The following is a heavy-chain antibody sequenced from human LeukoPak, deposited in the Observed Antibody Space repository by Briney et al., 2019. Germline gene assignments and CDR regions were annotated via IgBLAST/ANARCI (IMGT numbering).Heavy chain of an antibody. CDR3: ARGDYSSSSRNNQDWFDP. D-gene: IGHD6-6*01. Sequence: SQTLSLTCTVSGGSISSGDYYWSWIRQPPGKGLEWIGYIYYTGSTYYNPSLKSRVSISVDTSKNQFSLKLSSVTAADTAVYYCARGDYSSSSRNNQDWFDPWGQGTRVTVSS. CDR2: IYYTGST. CDR1: GGSISSGDYY. J-gene: IGHJ5*02. V-gene: IGHV4-30-4*08.